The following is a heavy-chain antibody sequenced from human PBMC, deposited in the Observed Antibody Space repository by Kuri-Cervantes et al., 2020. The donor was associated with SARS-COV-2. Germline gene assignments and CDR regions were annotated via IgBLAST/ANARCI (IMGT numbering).Heavy chain of an antibody. J-gene: IGHJ5*02. CDR2: INWNGGST. CDR3: ARSTYNNWFDP. V-gene: IGHV3-20*01. CDR1: GFTFDDYG. Sequence: GGSLRLSCAASGFTFDDYGMGWVRQAPGKGLEWVSGINWNGGSTGYADSVKGRFTISRDNAKNSLYLQMNSLRAEDTALYHCARSTYNNWFDPWGQGTLVTVSS. D-gene: IGHD1-14*01.